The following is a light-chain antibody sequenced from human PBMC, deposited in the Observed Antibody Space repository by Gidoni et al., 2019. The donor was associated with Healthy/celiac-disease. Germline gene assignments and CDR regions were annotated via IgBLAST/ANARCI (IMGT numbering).Light chain of an antibody. J-gene: IGKJ1*01. CDR1: QSVSSSY. V-gene: IGKV3-20*01. CDR3: QQYGSSPRA. CDR2: GAS. Sequence: EMGLTRSPGPLSLSPGERATLSCRASQSVSSSYLAWYQQKPGQAPRLLSYGASSRATGIPDRFSGSGSGTDFTLTISRLEPEDFAVYYCQQYGSSPRAFGQGTKVEIK.